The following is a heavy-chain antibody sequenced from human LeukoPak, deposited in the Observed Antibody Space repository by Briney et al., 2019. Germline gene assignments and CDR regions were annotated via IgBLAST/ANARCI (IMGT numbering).Heavy chain of an antibody. J-gene: IGHJ4*02. CDR3: AKSYNSPFDY. CDR1: GFTFSSYS. D-gene: IGHD5-24*01. V-gene: IGHV3-21*04. Sequence: GGSLRLSCAASGFTFSSYSMNWVRQAPGKGLEWVSSISSSSSYIYYADSVRGRFTISRDNSKNTLYLQMNSLRAEDTAVYYCAKSYNSPFDYWGQGTLVTVSS. CDR2: ISSSSSYI.